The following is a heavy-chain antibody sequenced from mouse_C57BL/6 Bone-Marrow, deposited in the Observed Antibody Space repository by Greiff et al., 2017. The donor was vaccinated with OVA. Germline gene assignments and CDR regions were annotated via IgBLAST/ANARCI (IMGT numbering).Heavy chain of an antibody. V-gene: IGHV1-61*01. CDR2: IYPSDSET. D-gene: IGHD1-1*01. Sequence: QVQLQQPGAELVRPGSSVKLSCKASGYTFTSYWMDWVKQRPGQGLEWIGNIYPSDSETHYNQKFKDKATLTVDKSSSTAYMQLSSLTSEDSAVYDCARECDGSRVAWCAYWGQGTLVSV. J-gene: IGHJ3*01. CDR3: ARECDGSRVAWCAY. CDR1: GYTFTSYW.